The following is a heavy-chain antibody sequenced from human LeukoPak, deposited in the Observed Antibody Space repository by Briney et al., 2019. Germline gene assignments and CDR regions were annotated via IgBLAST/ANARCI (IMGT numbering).Heavy chain of an antibody. CDR1: GYPIGSGYF. D-gene: IGHD1-1*01. CDR3: ARHGNYNWNDGRTFDY. V-gene: IGHV4-38-2*01. J-gene: IGHJ4*02. Sequence: SETLSLACGVSGYPIGSGYFWGWIRQPPGRGLEWIATIYYSGTTYYNPSLKSRITISMDTSKNQFSLKLTSVTAADTALYYCARHGNYNWNDGRTFDYWGQGTLVTVSS. CDR2: IYYSGTT.